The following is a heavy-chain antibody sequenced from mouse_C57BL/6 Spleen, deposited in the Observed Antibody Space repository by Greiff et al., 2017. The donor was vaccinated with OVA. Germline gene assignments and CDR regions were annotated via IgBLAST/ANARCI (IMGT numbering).Heavy chain of an antibody. CDR3: ARMFPITTVVARDY. J-gene: IGHJ2*01. D-gene: IGHD1-1*01. Sequence: QVQLQQSGPELVKPGASVKLSCKASGYTFTSYDINWVKQRPGQGLEWIGWIYPRDGSTKYNEKFKGKATLTVDTSSSTAYMELHSLTSEDSAVYFCARMFPITTVVARDYWGQGTTLTVSS. CDR1: GYTFTSYD. V-gene: IGHV1-85*01. CDR2: IYPRDGST.